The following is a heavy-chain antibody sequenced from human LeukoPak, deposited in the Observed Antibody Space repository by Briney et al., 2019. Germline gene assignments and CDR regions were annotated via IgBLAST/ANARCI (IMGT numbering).Heavy chain of an antibody. CDR2: INPNSGGT. V-gene: IGHV1-2*02. D-gene: IGHD3/OR15-3a*01. CDR1: GYTFTGYY. CDR3: VLVLDYYFDY. J-gene: IGHJ4*02. Sequence: SAVTVSCKASGYTFTGYYMHWVRPAPGQGLEWMGWINPNSGGTNYLQKFQGRVTMTRDTSIRTAYMELSRLRSDDTAVYYCVLVLDYYFDYMGQGNLVTVSS.